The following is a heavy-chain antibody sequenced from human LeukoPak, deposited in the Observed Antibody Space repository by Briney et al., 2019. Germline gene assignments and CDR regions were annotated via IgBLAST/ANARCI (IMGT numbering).Heavy chain of an antibody. J-gene: IGHJ5*02. Sequence: GGSLRLSCAASGFRFSDFTMKWVRQAPGKGPEWVSAIGGRGGSTYYADSLGGRFTISRDNSKDMVYLQMNSLKVEDTATYYCGKEGGAWGQGTKVTVSS. V-gene: IGHV3-23*01. CDR2: IGGRGGST. D-gene: IGHD3-16*01. CDR3: GKEGGA. CDR1: GFRFSDFT.